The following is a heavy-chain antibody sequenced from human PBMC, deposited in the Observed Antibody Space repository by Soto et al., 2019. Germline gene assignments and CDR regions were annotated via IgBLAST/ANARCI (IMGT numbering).Heavy chain of an antibody. CDR3: ARVAGSASLRAVPHYYDY. CDR1: GFTFGNYG. Sequence: QIHLVESGGGVVQPGRSLRLSCEASGFTFGNYGMHWVRQSPGRGLDWVAIISSDGENAHYADSVKGRFTISRDNSNNTLYLQMSRLTTEDTAFYYCARVAGSASLRAVPHYYDYWGQGTLVTVSS. J-gene: IGHJ4*02. V-gene: IGHV3-30*03. D-gene: IGHD6-6*01. CDR2: ISSDGENA.